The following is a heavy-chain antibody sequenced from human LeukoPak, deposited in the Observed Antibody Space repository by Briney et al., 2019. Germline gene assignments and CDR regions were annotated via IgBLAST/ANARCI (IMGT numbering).Heavy chain of an antibody. Sequence: GASVKVSCKASVGSFKFGISWVRQAPGQGLEWVGVVIPVFGTVYYAQQFQGRVTLTTDESTSTAYMELNSLRSDDTAVFYCARVKSDEDTAMVPLGWLDPWGQGTLVTVSS. CDR2: VIPVFGTV. V-gene: IGHV1-69*05. D-gene: IGHD5-18*01. CDR1: VGSFKFG. J-gene: IGHJ5*02. CDR3: ARVKSDEDTAMVPLGWLDP.